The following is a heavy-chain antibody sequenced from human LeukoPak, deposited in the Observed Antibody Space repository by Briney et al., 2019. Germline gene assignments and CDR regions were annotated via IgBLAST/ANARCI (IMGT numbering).Heavy chain of an antibody. CDR3: ARTRRMGRWLHVDY. J-gene: IGHJ4*02. CDR1: GYTFTGYY. V-gene: IGHV1-69*06. CDR2: IIPIFGTA. D-gene: IGHD5-24*01. Sequence: SVKVSCKASGYTFTGYYMQWVRQAPGQGLEWMGGIIPIFGTANYAQKFQGRVTITADKSTSTAYMELSSLRSEDTAVYYCARTRRMGRWLHVDYWGQGTLVTVSS.